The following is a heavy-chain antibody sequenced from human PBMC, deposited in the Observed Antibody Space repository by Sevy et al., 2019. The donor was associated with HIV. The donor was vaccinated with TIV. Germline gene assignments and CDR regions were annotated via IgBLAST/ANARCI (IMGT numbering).Heavy chain of an antibody. CDR3: AKNGPSSPYYDFWSGPPTPFDY. Sequence: GGSLRLSCAASGFTVSSNYMSWVRQAPGKGLEWVSVIYSGGSTYYADSVKGRFTISRDNSKNTLYLQMNSLRAEDTAVYYCAKNGPSSPYYDFWSGPPTPFDYWGQGTLVTVSS. J-gene: IGHJ4*02. D-gene: IGHD3-3*01. CDR2: IYSGGST. V-gene: IGHV3-53*01. CDR1: GFTVSSNY.